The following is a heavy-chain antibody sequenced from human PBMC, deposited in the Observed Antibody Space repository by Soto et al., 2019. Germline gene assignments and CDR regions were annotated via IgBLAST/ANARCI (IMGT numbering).Heavy chain of an antibody. V-gene: IGHV4-31*03. CDR2: IYYSGST. D-gene: IGHD5-18*01. CDR1: GGSISSGGYY. Sequence: QVQLQESGPGLVKPSQTLSLTYTVSGGSISSGGYYWSWIRQHPGKGLEWIGYIYYSGSTYYNPSLKSRVTISVDTSKNQFSLKLSSVTAADTAVYYCASSDVDTAMVSDYWGQGTLVTVSS. J-gene: IGHJ4*02. CDR3: ASSDVDTAMVSDY.